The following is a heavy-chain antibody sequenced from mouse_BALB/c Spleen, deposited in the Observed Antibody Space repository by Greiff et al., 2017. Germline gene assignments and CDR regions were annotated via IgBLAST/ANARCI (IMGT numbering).Heavy chain of an antibody. CDR1: GYTFTDYW. J-gene: IGHJ1*01. Sequence: QVQLQQPGAELVMPGASVKMSCKASGYTFTDYWMRWVKQRPGQGLEWIGAIDTSDSYTSYNKKFKGKATLTADESSSTAYMQLSSLTSEDSAVYSGTRVGKFDVWGEGTTVSVS. V-gene: IGHV1-69*01. CDR2: IDTSDSYT. CDR3: TRVGKFDV.